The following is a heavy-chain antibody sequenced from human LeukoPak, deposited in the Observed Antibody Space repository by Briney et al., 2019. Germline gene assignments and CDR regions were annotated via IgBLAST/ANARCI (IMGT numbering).Heavy chain of an antibody. D-gene: IGHD5-18*01. V-gene: IGHV1-8*01. CDR1: GYTFTSYD. CDR3: AREMNKVTSFDY. J-gene: IGHJ4*02. CDR2: MNPNSGNT. Sequence: ASVKVSCKASGYTFTSYDINWVRQATGQGLEWMGWMNPNSGNTGSAQKFRGRVTMTRNTSISTAYMELSSLRSEDTAVYYCAREMNKVTSFDYWGQGTLVTVSS.